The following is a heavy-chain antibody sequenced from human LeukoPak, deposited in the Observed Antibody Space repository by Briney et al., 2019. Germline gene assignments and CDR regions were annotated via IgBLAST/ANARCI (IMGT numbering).Heavy chain of an antibody. Sequence: PSETLSLTCTVSGGSISSYYWSWIRQPPGKGREWIGHIYYIGSTIYNPYLKSRVTISVDTSKNQFSLKLSSVTAADTAVYYCASLYSSSSYFDYWGQGTLVTVSS. CDR1: GGSISSYY. J-gene: IGHJ4*02. CDR3: ASLYSSSSYFDY. CDR2: IYYIGST. V-gene: IGHV4-59*01. D-gene: IGHD6-6*01.